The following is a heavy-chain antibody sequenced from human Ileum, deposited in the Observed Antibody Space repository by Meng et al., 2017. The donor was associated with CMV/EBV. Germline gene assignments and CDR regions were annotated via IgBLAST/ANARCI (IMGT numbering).Heavy chain of an antibody. CDR2: INHSGST. D-gene: IGHD2-15*01. CDR3: ARGVAGGPFDY. V-gene: IGHV4-34*01. J-gene: IGHJ4*02. CDR1: GGSFSGYY. Sequence: QVQLQQWGAGLLKPSETLSLNCAVYGGSFSGYYWSWIRQPPGKGLEWIGEINHSGSTNYNPSLKSRVTISVDTSKNQFSLKLSSVTAADTAVYYCARGVAGGPFDYWGQGTLVTVSS.